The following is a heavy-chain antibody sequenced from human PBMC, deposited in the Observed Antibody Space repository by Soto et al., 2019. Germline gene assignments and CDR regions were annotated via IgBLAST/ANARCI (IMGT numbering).Heavy chain of an antibody. J-gene: IGHJ4*02. CDR1: GGSISSYY. D-gene: IGHD2-21*01. Sequence: PSETLSLTCTVSGGSISSYYCSWIRQPPGKGLEWIGYIYYSGSTNYNPSLKSRVTISVDTSKNQFSLKLSSVTAADTAVYYCARDISPITPSIHYLDYWGQGTLVTVSS. CDR2: IYYSGST. CDR3: ARDISPITPSIHYLDY. V-gene: IGHV4-59*12.